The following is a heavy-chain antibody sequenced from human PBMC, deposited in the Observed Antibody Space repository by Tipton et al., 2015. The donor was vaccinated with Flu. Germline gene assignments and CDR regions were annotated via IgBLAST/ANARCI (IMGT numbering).Heavy chain of an antibody. CDR3: AREIPAISSFDS. J-gene: IGHJ4*02. Sequence: QLVQSGAEVKKPGASMKVSCKASGYTFIGHYMHWVRQAPGQGLEWLGWINPKTGGTNYAQKFQGRVTLTRDTSLSTAYMELNRWSFAGPAVFYWAREIPAISSFDSWGQGTLVPVSS. CDR1: GYTFIGHY. D-gene: IGHD3-3*02. V-gene: IGHV1-2*02. CDR2: INPKTGGT.